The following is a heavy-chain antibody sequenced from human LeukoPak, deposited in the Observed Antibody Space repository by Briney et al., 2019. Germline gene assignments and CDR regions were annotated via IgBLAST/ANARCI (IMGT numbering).Heavy chain of an antibody. V-gene: IGHV4-38-2*01. CDR2: IYHRGST. CDR3: AGWFGELLSLFTY. CDR1: GYSISSGYY. D-gene: IGHD3-10*01. J-gene: IGHJ4*02. Sequence: PETLSLTCAVSGYSISSGYYWGWIRQPPGKGLEWIGSIYHRGSTYYNPSLKSRVTISVDMSKNQFSLKLSSVTAADTAVYYCAGWFGELLSLFTYWGQGTLVTVSS.